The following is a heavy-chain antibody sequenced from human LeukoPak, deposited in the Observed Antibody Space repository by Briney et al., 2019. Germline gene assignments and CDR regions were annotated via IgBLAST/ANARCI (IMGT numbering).Heavy chain of an antibody. CDR3: VQVGQNFYFWRFAN. J-gene: IGHJ5*02. D-gene: IGHD2/OR15-2a*01. Sequence: PGGSLRLSCAASGFTFSKHAMSWARHIPGKGLAWVSSISGSGGSTYYANFVKGRSTISRDNSKNTVDLVMDDLRAEDTGAYYCVQVGQNFYFWRFANWGQGTLVTVSS. CDR1: GFTFSKHA. CDR2: ISGSGGST. V-gene: IGHV3-23*01.